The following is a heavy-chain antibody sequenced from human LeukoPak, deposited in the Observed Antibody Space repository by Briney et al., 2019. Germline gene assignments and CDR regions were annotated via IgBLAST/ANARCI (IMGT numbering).Heavy chain of an antibody. CDR1: GFTFSSYV. CDR3: ARESDVAGSDY. Sequence: PGRSLRLSCAASGFTFSSYVMHWVRQAPGKGLEWVAIISYDGSNEYYADSVKGRFTISRDNSKNTLYLQMNSLRAADTAVYYCARESDVAGSDYWGQGTLLTVSS. V-gene: IGHV3-30*04. J-gene: IGHJ4*02. D-gene: IGHD6-19*01. CDR2: ISYDGSNE.